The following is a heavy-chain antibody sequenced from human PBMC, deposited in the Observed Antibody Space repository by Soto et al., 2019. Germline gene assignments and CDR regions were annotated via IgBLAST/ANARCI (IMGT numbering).Heavy chain of an antibody. CDR1: GGSFSGYY. Sequence: SETLSLTCAVYGGSFSGYYWSWIRQPPGKGLEWIGEINHSGGTNYNPSLKSRVTRSVDTSKNQFSLKLSSVTAADTAVYDCARGAYDYGSGSYYPDAFDIWGQGTMVTVSS. CDR2: INHSGGT. CDR3: ARGAYDYGSGSYYPDAFDI. V-gene: IGHV4-34*01. J-gene: IGHJ3*02. D-gene: IGHD3-10*01.